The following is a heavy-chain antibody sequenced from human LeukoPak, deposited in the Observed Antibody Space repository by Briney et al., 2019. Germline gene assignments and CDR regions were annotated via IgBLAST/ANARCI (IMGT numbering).Heavy chain of an antibody. V-gene: IGHV5-51*01. Sequence: GESLKISCKGSGYSFINYCIGWVRQMPGKGLEWMGIIYPGDSDTRYSPSFQGQVTISADKSISTAYLQWSSLKASDSAMYYCATGRTGYSSSCYDYWGQGTLVTVSS. J-gene: IGHJ4*02. CDR3: ATGRTGYSSSCYDY. D-gene: IGHD6-13*01. CDR1: GYSFINYC. CDR2: IYPGDSDT.